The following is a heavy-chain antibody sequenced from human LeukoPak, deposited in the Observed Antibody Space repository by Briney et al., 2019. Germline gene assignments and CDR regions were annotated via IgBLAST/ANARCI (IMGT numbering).Heavy chain of an antibody. J-gene: IGHJ4*02. CDR1: GGSISRHY. V-gene: IGHV4-59*11. D-gene: IGHD6-19*01. CDR3: AREYSSGWYYFDY. Sequence: SETLSLTCTVSGGSISRHYLNWIRQPPGKGLEWVGYIDYSGSTDYNPSLKSRVTFSVDTSKKQFSLKLSSVTAADTAVYYCAREYSSGWYYFDYWGKGTLVTVPS. CDR2: IDYSGST.